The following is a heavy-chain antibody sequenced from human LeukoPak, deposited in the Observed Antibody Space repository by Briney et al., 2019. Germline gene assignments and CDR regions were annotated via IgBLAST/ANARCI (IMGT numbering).Heavy chain of an antibody. J-gene: IGHJ4*02. V-gene: IGHV4-38-2*01. CDR1: GYSIRSGYQ. CDR3: ARAEINDYNRY. Sequence: PSETLSLTCSVSGYSIRSGYQWGWIRQAPGKGLEWIGSINYSGRTYDNPSLKSRVTISIDTSKNQIFLKLRSTTAEDTAHYYCARAEINDYNRYWGQGILVIVSS. CDR2: INYSGRT. D-gene: IGHD4-11*01.